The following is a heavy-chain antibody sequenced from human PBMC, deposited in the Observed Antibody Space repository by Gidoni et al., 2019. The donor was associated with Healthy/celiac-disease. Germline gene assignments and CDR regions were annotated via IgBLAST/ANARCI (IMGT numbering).Heavy chain of an antibody. Sequence: EVQLLESGGGLVQPGGSLRLSCAASGFTFSSYAMSWVRQAPGKGLGWVLAISGSGGSTYYADSVKGRFTISRDNSKNTLYLQMNSLRAEDTAVYYCAKDGYQLPTDIDYWGQGTLVTVSS. CDR3: AKDGYQLPTDIDY. D-gene: IGHD2-2*01. CDR1: GFTFSSYA. J-gene: IGHJ4*02. V-gene: IGHV3-23*01. CDR2: ISGSGGST.